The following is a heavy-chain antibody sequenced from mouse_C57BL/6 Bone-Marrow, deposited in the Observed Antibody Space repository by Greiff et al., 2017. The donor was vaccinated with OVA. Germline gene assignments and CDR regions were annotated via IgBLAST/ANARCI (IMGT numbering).Heavy chain of an antibody. D-gene: IGHD1-1*01. CDR3: AYYGSRYFDV. J-gene: IGHJ1*03. V-gene: IGHV1-81*01. CDR2: IYPRSGNT. Sequence: LVESGAELARPGASVKLSCKASGYTFTSYGISWVKQRTGQGLEWIGEIYPRSGNTYYNEKFKGKATLTADKSSSTAYMELRSLTSEDSAVYFCAYYGSRYFDVWGTGTTVTVSS. CDR1: GYTFTSYG.